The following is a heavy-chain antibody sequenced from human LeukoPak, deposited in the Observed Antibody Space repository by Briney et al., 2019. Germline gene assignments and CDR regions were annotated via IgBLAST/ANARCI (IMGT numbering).Heavy chain of an antibody. Sequence: SETLSLTCTVYGGPFSGYYWSWIRQPPGKGLEWIGEINHSGSTNYNPSLKSRVTISVDTSKNQFSLKLSSVTAADTAVYYCATLPRDSSGYYSFFDYWGQGTLVTVSS. CDR3: ATLPRDSSGYYSFFDY. V-gene: IGHV4-34*01. CDR1: GGPFSGYY. J-gene: IGHJ4*02. CDR2: INHSGST. D-gene: IGHD3-22*01.